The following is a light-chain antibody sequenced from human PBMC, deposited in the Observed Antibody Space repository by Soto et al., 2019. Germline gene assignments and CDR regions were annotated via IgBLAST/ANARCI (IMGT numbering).Light chain of an antibody. Sequence: QAVVTQPASVSGSPGQSIAISCTGTSSDVGGYNYVTWYQQHPGKAPKLMIYDVSNRPSGVSDRFSDSKSGNTASLTISGVQYDDEGDYYCNSYTSSSTNVFGTGTKLTVL. CDR2: DVS. V-gene: IGLV2-14*03. CDR3: NSYTSSSTNV. J-gene: IGLJ1*01. CDR1: SSDVGGYNY.